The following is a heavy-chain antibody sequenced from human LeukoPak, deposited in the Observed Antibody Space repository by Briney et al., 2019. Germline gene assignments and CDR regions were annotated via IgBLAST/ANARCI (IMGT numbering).Heavy chain of an antibody. CDR3: ARERGGWGYYDSSGYFDY. Sequence: GGSLRLSCAASGFTFSSYEMNWVRQAPGKGLEWVSYISSSGSTIYYADSVKGRFTISRDNAKNSLYLQMNSLRAEDTAVYYCARERGGWGYYDSSGYFDYWGQGTLVAVSS. J-gene: IGHJ4*02. D-gene: IGHD3-22*01. V-gene: IGHV3-48*03. CDR1: GFTFSSYE. CDR2: ISSSGSTI.